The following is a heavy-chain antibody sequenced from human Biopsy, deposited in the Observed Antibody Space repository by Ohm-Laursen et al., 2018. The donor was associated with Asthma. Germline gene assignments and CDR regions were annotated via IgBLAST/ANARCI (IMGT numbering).Heavy chain of an antibody. CDR2: IYYSGST. CDR1: SGSINIGDYY. CDR3: ARTTYGHDGFDP. D-gene: IGHD4-17*01. J-gene: IGHJ5*02. Sequence: PSDTLSLTCTVSSGSINIGDYYWSWIRQHPVKGLEWIGHIYYSGSTYYNPSLKSRVSISLDTSKNQFSLSLTSVTAADTAVYYCARTTYGHDGFDPWGQGTLVIVSS. V-gene: IGHV4-31*03.